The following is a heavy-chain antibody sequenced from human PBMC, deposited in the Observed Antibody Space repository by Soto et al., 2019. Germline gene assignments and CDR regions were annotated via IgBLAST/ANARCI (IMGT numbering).Heavy chain of an antibody. CDR1: GFLFSSYT. CDR3: ARGCSSASCYYY. CDR2: VSFRGDI. J-gene: IGHJ4*02. V-gene: IGHV3-21*01. Sequence: EVQLVESGGGLDKPGGSQRPSCTGSGFLFSSYTMNWVLHAPGTGLEWVSSVSFRGDIYYADSLEGRFTISRDDAKNSLYLQMNSLRAEDTAVYYCARGCSSASCYYYWGQGTLVTVSS. D-gene: IGHD2-2*01.